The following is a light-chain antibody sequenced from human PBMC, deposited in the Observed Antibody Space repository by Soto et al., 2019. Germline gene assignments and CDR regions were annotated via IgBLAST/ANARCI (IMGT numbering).Light chain of an antibody. J-gene: IGLJ2*01. V-gene: IGLV2-14*03. CDR1: SSDVGGYNY. CDR3: ASYTSHSTVL. Sequence: QSVLTQPASVSESPGQSITISCTGTSSDVGGYNYVSWYQHHPGKAPKVMIYDVSNRPSGVSDRFSGSKSGNTASLTISGLKAEDEADYYCASYTSHSTVLFGGGTKLTVL. CDR2: DVS.